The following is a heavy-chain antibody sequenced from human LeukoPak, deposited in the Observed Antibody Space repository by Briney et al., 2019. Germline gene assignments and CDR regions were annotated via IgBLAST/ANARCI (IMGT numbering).Heavy chain of an antibody. V-gene: IGHV4-59*01. CDR2: IYYSGST. Sequence: SETLSLTCTVSGGSISSYYWSWIRQPPGKGLEWIGYIYYSGSTNYNPSLKSRVTISVDTSKNQFSLKLSSVTAADTAVYYCARFIRLGELSLKSWSQGTLVTVSS. CDR1: GGSISSYY. D-gene: IGHD3-16*02. J-gene: IGHJ5*02. CDR3: ARFIRLGELSLKS.